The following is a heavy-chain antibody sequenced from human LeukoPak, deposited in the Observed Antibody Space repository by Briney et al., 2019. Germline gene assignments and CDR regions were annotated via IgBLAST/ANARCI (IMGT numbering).Heavy chain of an antibody. CDR1: GFTFSSYA. CDR3: AREAYYGSGRSRQPSPV. Sequence: QAGGSLRLSCAASGFTFSSYAMYWVRQAPGEALEWVALISKDGSNEDHADSVKGRFTISRDNSRTTLYLQMSSLRPEDTAVYYCAREAYYGSGRSRQPSPVWGQGTLVTVSS. V-gene: IGHV3-30*15. CDR2: ISKDGSNE. J-gene: IGHJ4*02. D-gene: IGHD3-10*01.